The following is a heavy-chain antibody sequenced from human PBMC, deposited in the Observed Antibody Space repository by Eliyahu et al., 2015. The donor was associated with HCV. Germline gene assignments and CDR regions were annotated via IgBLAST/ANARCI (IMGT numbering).Heavy chain of an antibody. D-gene: IGHD3-10*01. Sequence: EVQLVESGGGLVKPGGSLRXSCAAXGFTFXKAWXXWVRRVRXAPGKGLEWIGRIKSKTDGGTTDYAAPVKGRFTISRDDSKSTLYLQMNXLKTEDTAVYYCTTGAPGGFDYYLDVWGQGTTVTVSS. CDR1: GFTFXKAW. J-gene: IGHJ6*03. CDR2: IKSKTDGGTT. V-gene: IGHV3-15*01. CDR3: TTGAPGGFDYYLDV.